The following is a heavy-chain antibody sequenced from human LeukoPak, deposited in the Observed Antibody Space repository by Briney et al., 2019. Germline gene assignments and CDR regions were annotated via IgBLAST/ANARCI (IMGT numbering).Heavy chain of an antibody. CDR2: ISGSGGST. J-gene: IGHJ4*02. D-gene: IGHD3-22*01. V-gene: IGHV3-23*01. CDR1: GFTFSSYG. CDR3: AKDVAIVVVINVFDY. Sequence: GGSLRLSCAASGFTFSSYGTSWVRQAPGKGLEWVSAISGSGGSTYYADSVKGRFTISRDNSKNTLYLQMNSLRAEDTAVYYCAKDVAIVVVINVFDYWGQGTLVTVSS.